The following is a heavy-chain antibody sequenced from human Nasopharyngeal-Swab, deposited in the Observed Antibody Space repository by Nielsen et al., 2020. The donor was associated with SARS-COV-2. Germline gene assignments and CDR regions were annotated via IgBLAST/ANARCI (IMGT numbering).Heavy chain of an antibody. Sequence: LKISCAASGFTFSSYGMHWVRQAPGKGLEWVAVISCDGSNKYYAGSVKGRFTISRDNSKNTLYLQMNSLRAEDTAVYYCAKGGGTTGTVGLDIWGQGTMVTVSS. CDR1: GFTFSSYG. J-gene: IGHJ3*02. V-gene: IGHV3-30*18. D-gene: IGHD1-1*01. CDR2: ISCDGSNK. CDR3: AKGGGTTGTVGLDI.